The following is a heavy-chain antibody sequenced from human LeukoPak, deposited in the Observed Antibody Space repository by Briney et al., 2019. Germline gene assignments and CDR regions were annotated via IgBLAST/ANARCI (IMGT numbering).Heavy chain of an antibody. Sequence: HWASVKVSCKVSGYTLTELSMHWVRQAPGKGLEWRGGFDPEEGEKIYAQKFQGRVTMTEDTSTDPASMELSSMRSEDTAVYYCATQSWGEMATTKFDYWGQGTLVTVSS. D-gene: IGHD5-24*01. CDR2: FDPEEGEK. V-gene: IGHV1-24*01. CDR1: GYTLTELS. CDR3: ATQSWGEMATTKFDY. J-gene: IGHJ4*02.